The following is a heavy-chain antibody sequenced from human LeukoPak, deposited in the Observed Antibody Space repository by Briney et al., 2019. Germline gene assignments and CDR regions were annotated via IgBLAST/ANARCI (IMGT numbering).Heavy chain of an antibody. Sequence: GGSLRLSCAVSGITLSNYGMSWVRQAPGKGLEWVAGISDSGGRTNYADSVKGRFTISRDNPKNTLYLQMNSLRPEDTAVYFCAKRGFVIGFILVGFHKGAYYFDSWARESWSPSPQ. CDR2: ISDSGGRT. V-gene: IGHV3-23*01. J-gene: IGHJ4*02. D-gene: IGHD2-21*01. CDR3: AKRGFVIGFILVGFHKGAYYFDS. CDR1: GITLSNYG.